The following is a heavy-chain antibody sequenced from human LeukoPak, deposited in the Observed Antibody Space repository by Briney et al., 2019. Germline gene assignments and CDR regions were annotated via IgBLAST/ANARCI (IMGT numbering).Heavy chain of an antibody. J-gene: IGHJ5*02. V-gene: IGHV3-74*01. Sequence: GGSLRLSCAASGFTSSSYWMHWVRQVPGKGLVWVSRISGDGTARNYADSVKGRFTISRDDAKNTVDLQMNSLRGEDTAVYYCVRGRGSYGWFNPWGQGTLVTVSS. CDR2: ISGDGTAR. CDR1: GFTSSSYW. D-gene: IGHD3-10*01. CDR3: VRGRGSYGWFNP.